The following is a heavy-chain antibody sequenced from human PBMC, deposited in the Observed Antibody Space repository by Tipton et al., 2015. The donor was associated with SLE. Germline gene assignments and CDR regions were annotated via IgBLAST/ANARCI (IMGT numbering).Heavy chain of an antibody. CDR1: GGSFSGYY. Sequence: GSLRLSCAVYGGSFSGYYWSWIRQPPGKGLEWIGEINHSGSTNYNPSLKSRVTISVDTSKNQFSLKLSSVTAADTAVYYCAREDYDFWSGYLYYFDYWGQGTLVTVSS. D-gene: IGHD3-3*01. V-gene: IGHV4-34*01. J-gene: IGHJ4*02. CDR3: AREDYDFWSGYLYYFDY. CDR2: INHSGST.